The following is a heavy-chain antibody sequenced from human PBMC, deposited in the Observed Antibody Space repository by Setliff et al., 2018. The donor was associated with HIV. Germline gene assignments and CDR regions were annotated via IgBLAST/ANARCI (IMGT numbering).Heavy chain of an antibody. V-gene: IGHV4-39*01. CDR1: ADSISRSRSY. J-gene: IGHJ3*01. Sequence: SETMSLTCVVSADSISRSRSYWGWIRQPTRKGLERTGSFYYSGSTSYNPSLKSRVNISGDTSKNQVSLRLSSVTAADTAVYYCARAPPGIQNDAFDVWGQGTMVTVSS. CDR2: FYYSGST. CDR3: ARAPPGIQNDAFDV.